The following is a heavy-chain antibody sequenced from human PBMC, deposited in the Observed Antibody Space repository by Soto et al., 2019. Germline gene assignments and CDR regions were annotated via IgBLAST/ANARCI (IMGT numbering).Heavy chain of an antibody. CDR1: GFTFSSYA. CDR3: ARDGSPHSSSPSWFDP. Sequence: GGSLRLSCAASGFTFSSYAMHWVRQAPGKGLEWVAVISYDGSNKYYADSVKGRFTISRDNSKNTLYLQMNSLRAEDTAVYYCARDGSPHSSSPSWFDPWGQGTLVTVSS. D-gene: IGHD6-13*01. CDR2: ISYDGSNK. V-gene: IGHV3-30-3*01. J-gene: IGHJ5*02.